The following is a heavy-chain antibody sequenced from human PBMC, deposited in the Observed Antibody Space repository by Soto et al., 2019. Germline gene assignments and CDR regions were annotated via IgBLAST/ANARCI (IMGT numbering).Heavy chain of an antibody. CDR1: GYTFTGYY. Sequence: GASVKVSCKASGYTFTGYYMHWVRQAPGQGLEWMGWISAYNGNTNYAQKLQGRVTMTTDTSTSTAYMELRSLRSDDTAVYYCARVAAGTRGYYYYGMDVWGQGTTVTVSS. V-gene: IGHV1-18*04. CDR3: ARVAAGTRGYYYYGMDV. CDR2: ISAYNGNT. J-gene: IGHJ6*02. D-gene: IGHD6-13*01.